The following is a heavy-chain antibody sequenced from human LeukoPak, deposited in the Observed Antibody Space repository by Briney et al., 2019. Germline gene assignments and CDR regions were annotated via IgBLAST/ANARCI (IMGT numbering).Heavy chain of an antibody. CDR3: AKVRWDHRERLLALDY. CDR1: GFTFSSYG. CDR2: IRYDGSNK. V-gene: IGHV3-30*02. D-gene: IGHD1-26*01. Sequence: PGGSLRLSCAASGFTFSSYGMHWVRQAPGKGLEWVAFIRYDGSNKYYADSVKGRFTISRDNSKNTLYLQMNSLRAEDTAVYYCAKVRWDHRERLLALDYWGQGTLVTVSS. J-gene: IGHJ4*02.